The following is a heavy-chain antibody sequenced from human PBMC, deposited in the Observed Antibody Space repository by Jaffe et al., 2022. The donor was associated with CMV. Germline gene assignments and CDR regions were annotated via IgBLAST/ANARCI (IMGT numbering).Heavy chain of an antibody. Sequence: QVQLQQWGAGLLKPSETLSLTCAVYGGSFSGYYWSWIRQPPGKGLEWIGEINHSGSTNYNPSLKSRVTISVDTSKNQFSLKLSSVTAADTAVYYCARGHRRGTPSAPARVWRSDPGMDVWGQGTTVTVSS. CDR3: ARGHRRGTPSAPARVWRSDPGMDV. CDR2: INHSGST. CDR1: GGSFSGYY. D-gene: IGHD6-25*01. J-gene: IGHJ6*02. V-gene: IGHV4-34*01.